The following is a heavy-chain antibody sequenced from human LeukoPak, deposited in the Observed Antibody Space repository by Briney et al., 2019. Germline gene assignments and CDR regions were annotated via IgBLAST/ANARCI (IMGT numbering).Heavy chain of an antibody. V-gene: IGHV1-3*01. CDR1: GYDFLNYA. J-gene: IGHJ4*02. CDR3: ARGRYYYDSDGHWNYLDI. Sequence: GASVKVSCKASGYDFLNYAMHLVRQAPGQRLEWMGLVHAANGTTRYSQKFQGRVTFTRDTSATIAFMELSSLISEDSAVYYCARGRYYYDSDGHWNYLDIWGQGTLVTVSS. CDR2: VHAANGTT. D-gene: IGHD3-22*01.